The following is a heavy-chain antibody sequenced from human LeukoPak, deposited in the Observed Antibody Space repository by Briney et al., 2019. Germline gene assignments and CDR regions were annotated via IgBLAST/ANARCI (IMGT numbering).Heavy chain of an antibody. Sequence: ASVKVSCKASGYTFTGYYMHWVRQAPGQGLEWMGWINPNSGGTNYAQKFQGRVTMTGDTSISTAYMELSRLRSDDTAVYYCVRDSSLVRGVIIPLDYWGQGTLVTVSS. D-gene: IGHD3-10*01. V-gene: IGHV1-2*02. J-gene: IGHJ4*02. CDR3: VRDSSLVRGVIIPLDY. CDR1: GYTFTGYY. CDR2: INPNSGGT.